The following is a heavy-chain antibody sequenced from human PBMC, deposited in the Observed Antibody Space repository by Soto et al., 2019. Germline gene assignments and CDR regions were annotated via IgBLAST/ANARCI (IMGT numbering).Heavy chain of an antibody. CDR3: ARTRGSSFFDF. CDR1: GGSISGGDDY. Sequence: PSETLSLTCNVSGGSISGGDDYWSWIRQHPGKGLEWIGYIFYTGTPYYNYNSSLKSRLFMSLDPSKNTFYLKLTSVTAADTAVYYCARTRGSSFFDFWGPGTLVTVSS. D-gene: IGHD2-15*01. J-gene: IGHJ4*02. V-gene: IGHV4-31*03. CDR2: IFYTGTP.